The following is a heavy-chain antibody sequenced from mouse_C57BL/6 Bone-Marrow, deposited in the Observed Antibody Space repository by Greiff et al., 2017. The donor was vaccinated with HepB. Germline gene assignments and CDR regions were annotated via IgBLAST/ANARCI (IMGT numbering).Heavy chain of an antibody. CDR2: ISDGGSYT. J-gene: IGHJ4*01. CDR3: ARSYSNYDYYAMDY. CDR1: GFTFSSYA. Sequence: DVKLVESGGGLVKPGGSLKLSCAASGFTFSSYAMSWVRQTPEKRLEWVATISDGGSYTYYPDNVKGRFTISRDNAKNNLYLQMSHLKSEDTAMYYCARSYSNYDYYAMDYWGQGTSVTVSS. D-gene: IGHD2-5*01. V-gene: IGHV5-4*03.